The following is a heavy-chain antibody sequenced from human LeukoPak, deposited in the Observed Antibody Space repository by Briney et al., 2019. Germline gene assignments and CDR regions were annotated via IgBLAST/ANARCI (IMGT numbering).Heavy chain of an antibody. J-gene: IGHJ4*02. D-gene: IGHD3-16*01. CDR1: GVSISSYY. CDR3: AISLMMGTYYFDY. Sequence: SETLSLTCTVSGVSISSYYWNWIRQPPGKGLEWIGYAYYRGSTNCNPSLKSRVTMSVDTSKNQFSLKLSSVTAADTAVYYCAISLMMGTYYFDYWGQGTLVTVSS. CDR2: AYYRGST. V-gene: IGHV4-59*01.